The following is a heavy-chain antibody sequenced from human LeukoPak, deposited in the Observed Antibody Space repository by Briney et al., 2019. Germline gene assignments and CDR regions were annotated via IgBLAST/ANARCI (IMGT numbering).Heavy chain of an antibody. Sequence: SETLSLTCAVYGGSFSGYYWGWIRQPPGKGLEWIGEINHSGSTNYNPSLKSRVTISVDTSKNQFSLKLSSVTAADTAVYYCARGNIVATTLFDYWGQGTLVTVSS. CDR1: GGSFSGYY. V-gene: IGHV4-34*01. CDR2: INHSGST. J-gene: IGHJ4*02. D-gene: IGHD5-12*01. CDR3: ARGNIVATTLFDY.